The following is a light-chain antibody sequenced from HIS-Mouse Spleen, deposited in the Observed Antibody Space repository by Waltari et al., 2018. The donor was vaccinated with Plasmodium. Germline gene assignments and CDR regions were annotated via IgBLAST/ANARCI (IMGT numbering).Light chain of an antibody. CDR3: YSTDSSGNHRV. V-gene: IGLV3-10*01. Sequence: SYELTQPPSVSVSPGQTARITCSADALPKKYAYWYQQKSGQAPVLVIYEDSKRTSGIPERFSGSSSGTMATLTISGAQVEDEADYYCYSTDSSGNHRVFGGGTKLTVL. CDR2: EDS. J-gene: IGLJ3*02. CDR1: ALPKKY.